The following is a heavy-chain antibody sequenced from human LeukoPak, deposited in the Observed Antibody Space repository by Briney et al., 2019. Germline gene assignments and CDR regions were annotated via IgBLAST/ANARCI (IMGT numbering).Heavy chain of an antibody. J-gene: IGHJ6*02. V-gene: IGHV1-2*02. Sequence: GASVKVSCKASGYIFTSYYIHWVRQAPGQGLEWMGWINPNSGGTKYAQKFQGRVTMTRDTSISTAYMELRSLRSDDTAVYYCARDQKEIRAAAGRYYYYGMDVWGQGTTVTVSS. CDR3: ARDQKEIRAAAGRYYYYGMDV. CDR1: GYIFTSYY. D-gene: IGHD6-13*01. CDR2: INPNSGGT.